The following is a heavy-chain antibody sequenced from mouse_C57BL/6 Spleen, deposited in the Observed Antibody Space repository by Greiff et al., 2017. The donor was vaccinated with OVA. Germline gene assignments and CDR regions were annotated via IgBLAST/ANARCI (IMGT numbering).Heavy chain of an antibody. D-gene: IGHD2-4*01. J-gene: IGHJ4*01. CDR1: GFTFSSYG. CDR3: ARERDYDYDGTPYAMDY. Sequence: DVMLVESGGDLVKPGGSLKLSCAASGFTFSSYGMSWVRQTPDKRLEWVATISSGGSYTYYPDSVKGRFTISRDNAKNTLYLQMSSLKSEDTAMYYCARERDYDYDGTPYAMDYWGQGTSVTVSS. V-gene: IGHV5-6*02. CDR2: ISSGGSYT.